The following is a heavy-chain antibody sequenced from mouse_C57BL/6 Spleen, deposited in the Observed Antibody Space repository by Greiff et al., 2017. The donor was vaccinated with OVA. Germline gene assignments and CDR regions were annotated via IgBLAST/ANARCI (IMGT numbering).Heavy chain of an antibody. J-gene: IGHJ3*01. D-gene: IGHD1-1*01. Sequence: QVQLKQPGAELVKPGASVKLPCKASGYTFTSYWMHWVKQRPGQGLEWIGMIHPNSGSTNYNEKFKSKATLTVDKSSSTAYMQLSSLTSEDSAVYYCARSSSYGSSSWFAYWGQGTLVTVSA. V-gene: IGHV1-64*01. CDR2: IHPNSGST. CDR1: GYTFTSYW. CDR3: ARSSSYGSSSWFAY.